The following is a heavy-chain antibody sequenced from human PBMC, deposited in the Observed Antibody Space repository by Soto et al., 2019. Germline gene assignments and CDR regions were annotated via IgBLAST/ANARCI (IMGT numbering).Heavy chain of an antibody. CDR1: GASVSHGY. D-gene: IGHD3-22*01. V-gene: IGHV4-59*02. J-gene: IGHJ5*02. CDR3: ARSYYDSTGFAVDP. Sequence: QMQLQASGPGLVKPSETLSLTCNVSGASVSHGYWSWIRQPPGKGLEWIGFMYFGGSFNYNPSLPSRPTLSVETSKNQFSMKLTSVTASDTSVYYCARSYYDSTGFAVDPWGQGTLVTVSS. CDR2: MYFGGSF.